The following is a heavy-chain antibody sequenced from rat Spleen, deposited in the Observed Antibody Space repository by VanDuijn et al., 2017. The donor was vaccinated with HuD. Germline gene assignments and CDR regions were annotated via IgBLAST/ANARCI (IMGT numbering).Heavy chain of an antibody. J-gene: IGHJ2*01. CDR3: TRHGGLRNWFTY. CDR2: ISTGSDNT. D-gene: IGHD1-11*01. V-gene: IGHV5S13*01. Sequence: EVQLVESGGGLVQPGRSLKLSCAASGFTFSDYYMSWVRQAPKKGLEWVASISTGSDNTYYRGSVKGRFTISRDDAKNTQYLQMDSLWSEDTATYYCTRHGGLRNWFTYWGQGVMVTVSS. CDR1: GFTFSDYY.